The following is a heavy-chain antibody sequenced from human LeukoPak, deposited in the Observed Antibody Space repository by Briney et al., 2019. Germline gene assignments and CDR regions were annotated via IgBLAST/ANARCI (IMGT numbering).Heavy chain of an antibody. V-gene: IGHV3-74*01. D-gene: IGHD3-3*01. CDR2: INSDGSST. Sequence: GGSLRLSCAGSGFRFDDYAMHWVRQAPGKGLVWVSRINSDGSSTSYADSVKGRFTISRDNAKNTLYLQMNSLRAEDMAVYYCARDLDGVDYWGQGTLVTVSS. J-gene: IGHJ4*02. CDR1: GFRFDDYA. CDR3: ARDLDGVDY.